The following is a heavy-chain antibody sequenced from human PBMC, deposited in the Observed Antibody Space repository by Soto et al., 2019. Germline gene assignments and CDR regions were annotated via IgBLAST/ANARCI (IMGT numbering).Heavy chain of an antibody. J-gene: IGHJ4*02. CDR1: GFTFSSYG. CDR2: ISYDGSNK. CDR3: AKDPAAAGTRNKYYFDY. Sequence: QVQLVESGGGVVQPGRSLRLSCAASGFTFSSYGMHWVRQAPGKGLEWVAVISYDGSNKYYADSVKGRFTISRDNSKNTLYLQMNSLRAEDTAVYYCAKDPAAAGTRNKYYFDYWGQGTLVTVSS. D-gene: IGHD6-13*01. V-gene: IGHV3-30*18.